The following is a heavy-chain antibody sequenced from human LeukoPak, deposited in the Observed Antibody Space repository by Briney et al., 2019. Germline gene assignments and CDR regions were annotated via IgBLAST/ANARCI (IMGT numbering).Heavy chain of an antibody. V-gene: IGHV3-53*01. J-gene: IGHJ4*02. CDR3: ISGYTVDF. Sequence: GGSLRLSCAASGFTVSSNYMNWVRQAPGKGLEWVSVIYSGGSTNYADSVKGRFTISRDNSQNPLYLQMNSLRVEDAAVYYCISGYTVDFWGQGTLVTVSS. CDR1: GFTVSSNY. D-gene: IGHD5-18*01. CDR2: IYSGGST.